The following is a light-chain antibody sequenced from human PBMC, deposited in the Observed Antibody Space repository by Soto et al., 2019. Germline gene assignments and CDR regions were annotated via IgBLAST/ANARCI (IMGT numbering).Light chain of an antibody. J-gene: IGKJ2*01. CDR1: QSISGW. CDR2: DAS. V-gene: IGKV1-5*01. CDR3: TCYDSYSMYT. Sequence: DIQMTQSPSTLSASVGDRVTITCRASQSISGWLAWYQQKPGKAPKVLIYDASNLESGVPSRFSGSGSGTEFTLTISSLQPDDFATNYCTCYDSYSMYTFGQGTKLEIQ.